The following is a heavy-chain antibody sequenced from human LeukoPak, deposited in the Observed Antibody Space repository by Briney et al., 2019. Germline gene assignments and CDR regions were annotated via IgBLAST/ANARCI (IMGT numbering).Heavy chain of an antibody. D-gene: IGHD4-17*01. CDR2: IKSKTDGGTT. Sequence: GGSLRLSCAASGFTFSNAWMSWVRQAPGKRLEWVGRIKSKTDGGTTDYAAPVKGRFTISRDDSKNTLYLQMNSLKTEDTAVYYCTTADYGDYVSDYWGQGTLVTVSS. V-gene: IGHV3-15*01. CDR3: TTADYGDYVSDY. J-gene: IGHJ4*02. CDR1: GFTFSNAW.